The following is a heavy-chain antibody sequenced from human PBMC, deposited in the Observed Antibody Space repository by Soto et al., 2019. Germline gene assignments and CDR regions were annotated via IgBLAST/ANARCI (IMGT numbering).Heavy chain of an antibody. V-gene: IGHV3-64*04. CDR2: ISGSGGST. Sequence: GGSLRLSCSASGFTFSSYAMHWVRQAPGKGLEYVSAISGSGGSTHYADSVKGRLTISRDNSKNTLFLQMNRLRAEDTAVYYCAKDESEWYFDLWGRGXLVTVSS. CDR3: AKDESEWYFDL. J-gene: IGHJ2*01. CDR1: GFTFSSYA.